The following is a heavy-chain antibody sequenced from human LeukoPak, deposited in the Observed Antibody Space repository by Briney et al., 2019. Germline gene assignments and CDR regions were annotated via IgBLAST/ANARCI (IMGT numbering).Heavy chain of an antibody. CDR1: GGSISSSSYY. V-gene: IGHV4-39*01. J-gene: IGHJ5*02. D-gene: IGHD2-15*01. Sequence: PSQTLSLTCTVSGGSISSSSYYWGWIRQPPGKGLEWIGSIYYSGSTYYNPSLKSRVTISVDTSKNQFSLKLSSVTAADTAVYYCARQAWDIVVVVAARTEFDPWGQGTLVTVSS. CDR3: ARQAWDIVVVVAARTEFDP. CDR2: IYYSGST.